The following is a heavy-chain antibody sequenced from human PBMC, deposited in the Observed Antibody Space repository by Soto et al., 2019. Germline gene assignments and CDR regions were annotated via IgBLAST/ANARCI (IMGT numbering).Heavy chain of an antibody. Sequence: QVQLVESGGGVVQPGRSLRLSCAASGFTFSSYGMHWVRQAPGKGLEWVAVIWYDGSNKYYADSVKGRFTISRDNSKNTLYRQMNSLRAEDTAVYYCARGRGYSSGWQTYFDYWGQGTLVTVSS. CDR1: GFTFSSYG. CDR2: IWYDGSNK. J-gene: IGHJ4*02. CDR3: ARGRGYSSGWQTYFDY. D-gene: IGHD6-19*01. V-gene: IGHV3-33*01.